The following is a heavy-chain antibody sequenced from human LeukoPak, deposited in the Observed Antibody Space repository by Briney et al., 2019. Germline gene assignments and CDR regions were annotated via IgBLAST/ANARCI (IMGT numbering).Heavy chain of an antibody. V-gene: IGHV3-23*01. D-gene: IGHD2-2*01. CDR2: ISGSGAST. J-gene: IGHJ4*02. Sequence: GGSLRLSCAASGFTFSSYAMSWVRQAPGKGLEGVSVISGSGASTYYADAGKGRFTVSRDNFKSTLYLQMNSLRAEDTAIYYCVKVGCNSASCYVFGFPAFDYWGQGTLVTVSS. CDR3: VKVGCNSASCYVFGFPAFDY. CDR1: GFTFSSYA.